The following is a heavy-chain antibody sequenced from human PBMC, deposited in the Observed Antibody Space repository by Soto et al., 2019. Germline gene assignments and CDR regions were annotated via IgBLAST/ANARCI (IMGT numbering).Heavy chain of an antibody. D-gene: IGHD3-16*02. Sequence: SETLSLTCTVSGGSISSSSYYWGWIRQPPGKGLEWIGSIYYSGSTYYNPSLKSRVTISVDTSKNQFSLKLSSVTAADTAVYYCAGTEIRVLSPGAVKMYYDYIWGSYRSSNWWFDPWGQGTLVTVSS. CDR3: AGTEIRVLSPGAVKMYYDYIWGSYRSSNWWFDP. CDR1: GGSISSSSYY. CDR2: IYYSGST. J-gene: IGHJ5*02. V-gene: IGHV4-39*01.